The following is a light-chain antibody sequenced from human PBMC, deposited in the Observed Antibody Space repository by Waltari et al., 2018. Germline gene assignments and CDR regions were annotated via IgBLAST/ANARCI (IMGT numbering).Light chain of an antibody. V-gene: IGLV3-21*04. CDR2: YDS. J-gene: IGLJ3*02. CDR1: NIGSKS. Sequence: YVLTQPPSVSVDPGKTARLTCGGDNIGSKSVNWYQQKPGQAPVLVMFYDSDRPAAIPERFSGSDSGNTATLTIRLVEAGDEADYHCQVWDDVTDSGVFGGGTKLTVL. CDR3: QVWDDVTDSGV.